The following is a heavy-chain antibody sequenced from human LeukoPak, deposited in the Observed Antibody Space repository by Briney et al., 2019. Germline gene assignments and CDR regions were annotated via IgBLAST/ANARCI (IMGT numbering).Heavy chain of an antibody. CDR1: GSTFSSYS. CDR2: ISSSSSYI. V-gene: IGHV3-21*01. J-gene: IGHJ5*02. CDR3: ARVSSSWTEDWFDP. D-gene: IGHD6-13*01. Sequence: GGSLRLSCAASGSTFSSYSMNWVRQAPGKGLEWVSSISSSSSYIYYADSVKGRFTISRDNAKNSLYLQMNSLRAEDTAVYYCARVSSSWTEDWFDPWGQGTLVTVSS.